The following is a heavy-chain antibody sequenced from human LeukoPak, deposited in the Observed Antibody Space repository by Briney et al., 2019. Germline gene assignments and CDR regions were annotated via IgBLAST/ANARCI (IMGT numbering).Heavy chain of an antibody. D-gene: IGHD6-13*01. J-gene: IGHJ4*02. Sequence: PGGSLRLSCAASGFTFSTYAMTWVRQAPGKGLEWVSLISGTGGSTYYADSVKGRFTISRDNSKNTLYLQMNSLRAEDTAVYYCARGGGALATGGLNFDYWGQGTLVTVSS. V-gene: IGHV3-23*01. CDR3: ARGGGALATGGLNFDY. CDR2: ISGTGGST. CDR1: GFTFSTYA.